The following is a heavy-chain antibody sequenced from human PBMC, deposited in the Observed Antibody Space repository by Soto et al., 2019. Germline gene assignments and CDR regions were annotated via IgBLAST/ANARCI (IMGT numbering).Heavy chain of an antibody. CDR2: ISGSGGST. CDR3: AKAPMGYCSSTSCSTIDY. D-gene: IGHD2-2*02. Sequence: GGSLRLSCAASGFTFSSYAMSWVRQAPGKGLEWVSAISGSGGSTYYADSVKGRFTISRDNSKNTLYLQMNSLRAEDTAVYYCAKAPMGYCSSTSCSTIDYWGQGTLVTV. J-gene: IGHJ4*02. CDR1: GFTFSSYA. V-gene: IGHV3-23*01.